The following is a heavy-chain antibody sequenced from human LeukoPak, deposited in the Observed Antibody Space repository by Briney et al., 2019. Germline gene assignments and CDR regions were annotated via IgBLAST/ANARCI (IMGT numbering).Heavy chain of an antibody. J-gene: IGHJ5*02. CDR2: IRYDGSNK. D-gene: IGHD3-3*01. V-gene: IGHV3-30*02. Sequence: GGSLRLSCAASGFTFSSYGMHWVRQAPGKRLEGVAFIRYDGSNKYYADSVKGRFTISRDNSKNTLYLQMNSLRAEDTAVYYCAKGLLRFLEWSFDPWGQGTLVTVSS. CDR3: AKGLLRFLEWSFDP. CDR1: GFTFSSYG.